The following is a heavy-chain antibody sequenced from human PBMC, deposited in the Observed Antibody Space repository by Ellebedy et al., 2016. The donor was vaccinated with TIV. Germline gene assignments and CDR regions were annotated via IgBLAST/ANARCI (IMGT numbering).Heavy chain of an antibody. CDR1: GFTFSRYW. V-gene: IGHV3-30-3*01. J-gene: IGHJ3*02. CDR2: ISYDGSNK. D-gene: IGHD1-26*01. Sequence: PGGSLRLSCAASGFTFSRYWMSWVRQAPGKGLEWVAVISYDGSNKRYADSVKVRFSISRDNSKSTLYLQMNSLRPDDTAVYYCARDLRPFSGNPHDAFDIWGQGTVVTVSS. CDR3: ARDLRPFSGNPHDAFDI.